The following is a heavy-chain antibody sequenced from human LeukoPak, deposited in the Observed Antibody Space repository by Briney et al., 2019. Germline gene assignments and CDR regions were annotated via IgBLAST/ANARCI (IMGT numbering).Heavy chain of an antibody. CDR1: GFTFSDYS. CDR3: ATSGGFVLPNAITGNWYMDV. CDR2: ITSAGGYT. D-gene: IGHD2-2*01. Sequence: PGRSLRLSCGASGFTFSDYSMNWVRQAPGKGLAWVASITSAGGYTYYADSVKGRFTISRDNAQNSLFLQMNSLRAEDTAVYFCATSGGFVLPNAITGNWYMDVWGRGTSVTASS. V-gene: IGHV3-21*01. J-gene: IGHJ6*03.